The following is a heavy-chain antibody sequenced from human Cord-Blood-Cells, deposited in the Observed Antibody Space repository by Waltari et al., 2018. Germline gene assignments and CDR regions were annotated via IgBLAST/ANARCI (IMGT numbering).Heavy chain of an antibody. CDR2: MNPNSGNT. V-gene: IGHV1-8*03. J-gene: IGHJ4*02. D-gene: IGHD7-27*01. Sequence: QVQLAQSGAEVKKPGASVKVSCKASGYTFTSYDINWVRQATGQGLEWMEWMNPNSGNTGESQKFQGRVTITRNTSISTAYMELSSLRSEDTAVYYCAGPSNWGNFDYWGQGTLVTVSS. CDR3: AGPSNWGNFDY. CDR1: GYTFTSYD.